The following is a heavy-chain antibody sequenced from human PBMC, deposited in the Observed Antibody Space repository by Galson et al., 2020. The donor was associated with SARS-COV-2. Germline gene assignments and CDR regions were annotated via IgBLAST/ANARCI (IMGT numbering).Heavy chain of an antibody. Sequence: SETLSLTCTVSGGSISSYYWSWIRQPPGKGLEWIGYIYYSGSTNYNPSLKSRVTISVDTSKNQFSLKLSSVAAADTAVYYCARGLPLVRGVIINRFDPWGQGTLVTVSS. CDR1: GGSISSYY. CDR3: ARGLPLVRGVIINRFDP. D-gene: IGHD3-10*01. CDR2: IYYSGST. J-gene: IGHJ5*02. V-gene: IGHV4-59*13.